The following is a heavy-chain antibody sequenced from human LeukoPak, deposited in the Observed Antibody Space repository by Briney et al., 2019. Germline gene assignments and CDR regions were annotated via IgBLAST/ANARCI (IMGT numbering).Heavy chain of an antibody. CDR2: IHSGGST. CDR3: ASDYFLDY. CDR1: GFTVSSNY. J-gene: IGHJ4*02. V-gene: IGHV3-53*01. Sequence: PGGSLRLSCAASGFTVSSNYMNWVRQAPGKGLEWVSVIHSGGSTYYADSAKGRFTISRDNSMNTLYLQMNSLRADDTAVYYCASDYFLDYWGQGTLVTVSS. D-gene: IGHD2/OR15-2a*01.